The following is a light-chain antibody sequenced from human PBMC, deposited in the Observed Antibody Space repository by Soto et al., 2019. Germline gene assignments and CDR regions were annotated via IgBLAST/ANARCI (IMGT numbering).Light chain of an antibody. V-gene: IGLV2-8*01. J-gene: IGLJ2*01. Sequence: QSALTQPPSASGSPGQSVTISCTGTTSDVGGYNYVSWYQQHPGKAPKLLVYDVDKRPSGVLDRFSGSKSGNTASLTVSGLQAEDEADYYCSSYVGSNFHVLFGGGTQLTVL. CDR2: DVD. CDR1: TSDVGGYNY. CDR3: SSYVGSNFHVL.